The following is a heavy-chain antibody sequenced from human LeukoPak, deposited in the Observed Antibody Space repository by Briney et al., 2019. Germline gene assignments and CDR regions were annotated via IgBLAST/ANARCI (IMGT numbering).Heavy chain of an antibody. Sequence: GGSLRLSCAASGFTFSNYGIHWVRQAPGKGLEWVSFISYDGRSKDYADSVKGRFPISRDNSKNTLYLQMNSLRAEDTAIYYCAKTNTELGKNWFDPWGQGTLVTVSS. CDR1: GFTFSNYG. CDR3: AKTNTELGKNWFDP. D-gene: IGHD7-27*01. CDR2: ISYDGRSK. J-gene: IGHJ5*02. V-gene: IGHV3-30*02.